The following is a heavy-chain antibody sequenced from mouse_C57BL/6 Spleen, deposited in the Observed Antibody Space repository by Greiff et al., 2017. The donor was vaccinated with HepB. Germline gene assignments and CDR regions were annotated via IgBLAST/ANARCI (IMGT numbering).Heavy chain of an antibody. V-gene: IGHV1-55*01. CDR3: ATTAQATSAWFAY. Sequence: VQLQQPGAELVKPGASVKMSCKASGYTFTSYWITWVKQRPGQGLEWIGDIYPGSGSTNYNEKFKSKATLTVDTSSSTAYIQLSSLTSEDSAVYYCATTAQATSAWFAYWGQGTLVTVSA. D-gene: IGHD3-2*02. CDR2: IYPGSGST. J-gene: IGHJ3*01. CDR1: GYTFTSYW.